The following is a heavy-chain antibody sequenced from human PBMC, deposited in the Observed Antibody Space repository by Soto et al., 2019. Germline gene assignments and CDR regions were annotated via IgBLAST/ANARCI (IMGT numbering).Heavy chain of an antibody. J-gene: IGHJ4*02. CDR3: ARGISENFHDYGDSMIDY. CDR2: INPNSGGT. Sequence: GASVKVSCKASGYTFTGYYMHWVRQAPGQGLEWMGWINPNSGGTNYAQKFQGWVTMTRDTSISTAYMELSRLRSDDTAVYYCARGISENFHDYGDSMIDYWGQGTLVTVSS. CDR1: GYTFTGYY. D-gene: IGHD4-17*01. V-gene: IGHV1-2*04.